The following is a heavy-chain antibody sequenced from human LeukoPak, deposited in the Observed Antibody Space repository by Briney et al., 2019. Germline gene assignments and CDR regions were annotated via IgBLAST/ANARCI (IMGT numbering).Heavy chain of an antibody. CDR2: IYYSGST. Sequence: SETLSLTCTVSGGSISSSSYYRGWIRQPPGKGLEWIGSIYYSGSTYYNPSLKSRVTISVDTSKNQFSLKLSSVTAADTAVYYCARPHPYSGSYKSYFDYWGQGTLVTVSS. CDR3: ARPHPYSGSYKSYFDY. D-gene: IGHD1-26*01. J-gene: IGHJ4*02. CDR1: GGSISSSSYY. V-gene: IGHV4-39*01.